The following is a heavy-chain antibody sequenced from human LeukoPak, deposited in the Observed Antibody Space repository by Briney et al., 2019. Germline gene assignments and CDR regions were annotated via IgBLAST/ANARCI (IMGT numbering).Heavy chain of an antibody. CDR1: GGSISSYY. V-gene: IGHV4-59*08. CDR2: IYYSGST. Sequence: SETLSLTCTVSGGSISSYYWSWIRQPPGKGLEWIGYIYYSGSTNYNPSLKSRVTISVDTSKNQFSLKLSSVTAADTAVYYCARSTAMIVVVNGWFDPWGQGTLVTVSS. J-gene: IGHJ5*02. D-gene: IGHD3-22*01. CDR3: ARSTAMIVVVNGWFDP.